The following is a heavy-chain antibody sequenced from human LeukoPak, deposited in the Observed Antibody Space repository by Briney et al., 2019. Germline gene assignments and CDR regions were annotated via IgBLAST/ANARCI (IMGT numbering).Heavy chain of an antibody. CDR1: GYTFTSYY. Sequence: ASVKVSCKASGYTFTSYYMHWVRQAPGQGLEWMGIINPFGGSTSYAQKFQDRVTMTRDMSTSTIYIQLSSLTSEDTGVYYCARALVGATPLDYWGQGTLVTVSS. CDR2: INPFGGST. CDR3: ARALVGATPLDY. V-gene: IGHV1-46*01. D-gene: IGHD1-26*01. J-gene: IGHJ4*02.